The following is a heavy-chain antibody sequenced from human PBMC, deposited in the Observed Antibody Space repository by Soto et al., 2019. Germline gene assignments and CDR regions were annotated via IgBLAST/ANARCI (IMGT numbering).Heavy chain of an antibody. J-gene: IGHJ4*02. Sequence: EVQLVESGGGLVKPGRSLGLSCAASGFTFDNYAMHWVRQAPGKGLEWVSGISWNSNTIAYADSVKGRFTISRDNAKNSLYLQMNSLRAEDTAFYYCAKDTGPNWGQGTLVTVSS. V-gene: IGHV3-9*01. CDR1: GFTFDNYA. CDR3: AKDTGPN. CDR2: ISWNSNTI.